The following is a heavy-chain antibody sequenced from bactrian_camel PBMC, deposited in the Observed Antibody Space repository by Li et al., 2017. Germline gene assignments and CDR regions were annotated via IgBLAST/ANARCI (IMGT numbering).Heavy chain of an antibody. D-gene: IGHD5*01. CDR2: VDSDGTT. Sequence: VQLVESGGGSVQAGGSLRLSCVASDYPWGNNCMGWFRQAPGKEREGVAAVDSDGTTSYADSVKGRFTISEDNAKNTLYLQMNSLKPEDTSMYYCAVPSQFNHCRGVFVGIWQRYASWGQGTQVTVS. V-gene: IGHV3S53*01. CDR3: AVPSQFNHCRGVFVGIWQRYAS. J-gene: IGHJ4*01. CDR1: DYPWGNNC.